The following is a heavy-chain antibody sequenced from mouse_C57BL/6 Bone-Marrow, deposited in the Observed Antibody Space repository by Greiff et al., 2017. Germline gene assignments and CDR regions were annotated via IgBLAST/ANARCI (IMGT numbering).Heavy chain of an antibody. V-gene: IGHV1-49*01. CDR1: YFAFMASA. Sequence: LQQSGAELVRPGSSVKLSCKDSYFAFMASAMHWVKQRPGHGLEWIGSFTMYSDAPEYSENFKGKATLTATPSSNTAYLELRSLASEDSAVYYCARTPYYYGTPRVAYWGQGTLVTVSA. J-gene: IGHJ3*01. CDR3: ARTPYYYGTPRVAY. CDR2: FTMYSDAP. D-gene: IGHD1-1*01.